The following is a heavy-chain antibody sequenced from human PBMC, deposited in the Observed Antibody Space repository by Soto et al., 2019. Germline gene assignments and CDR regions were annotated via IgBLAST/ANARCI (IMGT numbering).Heavy chain of an antibody. CDR2: INHSGST. V-gene: IGHV4-34*01. CDR3: ARGYGYNLLYAFDI. D-gene: IGHD5-12*01. Sequence: SETLSLTCAVYGGSFSGYYWSWIRQPPGKGLEWIGEINHSGSTNYNPSLKSRVTISVDTSKNQFSLKLSSVTAADTAVYYCARGYGYNLLYAFDIWGQGTMVTVSS. CDR1: GGSFSGYY. J-gene: IGHJ3*02.